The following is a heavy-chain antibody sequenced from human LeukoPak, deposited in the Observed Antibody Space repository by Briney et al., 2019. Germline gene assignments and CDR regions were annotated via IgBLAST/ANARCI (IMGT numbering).Heavy chain of an antibody. J-gene: IGHJ5*02. V-gene: IGHV4-34*01. Sequence: PSETLSLTCAVYGGSFSGYYWSWIRQPPGKGLEWIGEINHSGSTNYNPSLKSRVTISVDTFKNQFSLKLSSVTAADTAVYYCARTMFDFWSGYRWFDPWGQGTLVTVSS. CDR2: INHSGST. CDR1: GGSFSGYY. CDR3: ARTMFDFWSGYRWFDP. D-gene: IGHD3-3*01.